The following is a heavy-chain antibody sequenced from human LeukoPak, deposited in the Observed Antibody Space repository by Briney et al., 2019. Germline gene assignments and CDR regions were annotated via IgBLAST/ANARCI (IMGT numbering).Heavy chain of an antibody. V-gene: IGHV1-18*01. Sequence: ASVKVSCKASGYTFTSYGISWVRQAPGQGPEWMGWISAYNGNTNYAQKLQGRVTMTTDTSTSTAYMELRSLRSDDTAVYYCARAVYYDFWSGDNWFDPWGQGTLVTVSS. CDR2: ISAYNGNT. CDR3: ARAVYYDFWSGDNWFDP. J-gene: IGHJ5*02. D-gene: IGHD3-3*01. CDR1: GYTFTSYG.